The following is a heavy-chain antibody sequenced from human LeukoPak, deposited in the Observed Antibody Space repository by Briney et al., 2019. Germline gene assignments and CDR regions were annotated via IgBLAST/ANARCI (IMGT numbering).Heavy chain of an antibody. Sequence: GGSLRLSCAASGFTFSSYSMNWVRQAPGKGLEWVSSISSSSSYIYYADSVKGRFTISRDNAKNSLYLQMNSLRAEDTAVYYCAREGGVSSSWFDYWGQGTLVTVSS. CDR3: AREGGVSSSWFDY. CDR1: GFTFSSYS. CDR2: ISSSSSYI. V-gene: IGHV3-21*01. J-gene: IGHJ4*02. D-gene: IGHD6-13*01.